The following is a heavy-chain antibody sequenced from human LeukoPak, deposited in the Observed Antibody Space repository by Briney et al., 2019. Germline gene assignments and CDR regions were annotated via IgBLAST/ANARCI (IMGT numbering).Heavy chain of an antibody. V-gene: IGHV3-30*18. J-gene: IGHJ4*02. CDR3: AKEAYYYGSGSSGLGY. D-gene: IGHD3-10*01. CDR1: GFTFSSYG. Sequence: GGSLRLSCAGSGFTFSSYGMHWVRQAPGKGLEWVAVISYDGSNKYYADSVKGRFTISRDNSKNTLYLQMNSLRAEDTAVYYCAKEAYYYGSGSSGLGYWGQGTLVTVSS. CDR2: ISYDGSNK.